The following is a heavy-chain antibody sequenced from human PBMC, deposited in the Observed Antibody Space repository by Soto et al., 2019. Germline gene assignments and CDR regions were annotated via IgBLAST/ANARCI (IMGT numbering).Heavy chain of an antibody. CDR2: IIPIFGTA. CDR3: AGDASMVYAHTWFDP. CDR1: GVGLRSCA. D-gene: IGHD2-8*01. Sequence: GVGLRSCARRSSRHAHVQGLEWMGGIIPIFGTANYAQKFQGRVTITADESTSTAYMELSSLRSEDTAVYYCAGDASMVYAHTWFDPLRQRTLVPVTS. J-gene: IGHJ5*02. V-gene: IGHV1-69*01.